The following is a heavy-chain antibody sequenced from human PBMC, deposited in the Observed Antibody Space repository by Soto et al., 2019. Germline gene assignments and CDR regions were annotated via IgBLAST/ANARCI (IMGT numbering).Heavy chain of an antibody. CDR2: IWYDGSNK. V-gene: IGHV3-33*01. D-gene: IGHD1-26*01. CDR3: ARDSRGSYSFDY. Sequence: QVQLVESGGGVVQPGRSLRHSCAASGFTFSSYGMHWVRQAPGKGLEWVAVIWYDGSNKYYADSVKGRFTISRDNSKNTLYLQMNSLRAEDTAVYYCARDSRGSYSFDYWGQGTLVTVSS. CDR1: GFTFSSYG. J-gene: IGHJ4*02.